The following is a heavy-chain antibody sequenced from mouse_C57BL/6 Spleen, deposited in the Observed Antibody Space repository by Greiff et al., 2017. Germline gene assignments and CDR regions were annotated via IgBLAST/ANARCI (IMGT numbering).Heavy chain of an antibody. V-gene: IGHV1-18*01. CDR1: GYTFTDYN. CDR3: ASGAIYDYEGDWYFDV. D-gene: IGHD2-4*01. Sequence: EVQLQQSGPELVKPGASVKIPCKASGYTFTDYNMDWVKQSPGKSLEWIGDINPNNGGTIYNQKFKGKATLTVDKSSSTAYMELRSLTSEDNAVDYCASGAIYDYEGDWYFDVWGTGTTVTVSA. J-gene: IGHJ1*03. CDR2: INPNNGGT.